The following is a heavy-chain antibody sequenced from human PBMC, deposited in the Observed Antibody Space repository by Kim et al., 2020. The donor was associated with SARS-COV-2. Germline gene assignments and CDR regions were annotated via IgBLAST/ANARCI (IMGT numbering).Heavy chain of an antibody. Sequence: GGSLRLSCAASGFTFSSYGMHWVRQAPGKGLEWVAVISYDGSNKYYADSVKGRFTISRDNSKNTLYLQMNSLRAEDTAVYYCAKACYLYSSSGGMDVWGQGTTVTVSS. J-gene: IGHJ6*02. CDR2: ISYDGSNK. CDR1: GFTFSSYG. V-gene: IGHV3-30*18. CDR3: AKACYLYSSSGGMDV. D-gene: IGHD6-19*01.